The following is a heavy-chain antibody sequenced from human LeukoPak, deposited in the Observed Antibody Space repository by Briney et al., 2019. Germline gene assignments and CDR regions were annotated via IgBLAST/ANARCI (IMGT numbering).Heavy chain of an antibody. V-gene: IGHV4-61*02. D-gene: IGHD3-10*01. CDR2: IYTSGST. CDR1: GGSISSGSYF. CDR3: ARQNFPTYYYGSGSYYNHGKFDY. Sequence: PSETLSLTCTVSGGSISSGSYFWSWIRQPAGKGLEWIGRIYTSGSTNYNPSLKSRVTISVDTSKNQFSLKLSSVTAADTAVYYCARQNFPTYYYGSGSYYNHGKFDYWGQGTLVTVSS. J-gene: IGHJ4*02.